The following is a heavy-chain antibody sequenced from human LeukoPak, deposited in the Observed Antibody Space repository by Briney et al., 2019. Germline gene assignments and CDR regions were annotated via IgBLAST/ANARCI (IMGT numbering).Heavy chain of an antibody. CDR3: ASGYYYGSGTPTWFDY. Sequence: ASVKVSCKASGYTFTGYYMHWVRQAPGQGLEWMGWINPNSGGTNYAQKFQGRVTMTRDTSIGTAYMELSRLRSDDTAVYYCASGYYYGSGTPTWFDYWGQGTLVTVSS. D-gene: IGHD3-10*01. CDR1: GYTFTGYY. J-gene: IGHJ4*02. CDR2: INPNSGGT. V-gene: IGHV1-2*02.